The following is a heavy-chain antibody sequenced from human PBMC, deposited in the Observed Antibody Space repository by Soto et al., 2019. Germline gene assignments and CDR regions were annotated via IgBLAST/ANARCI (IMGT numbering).Heavy chain of an antibody. CDR3: EREGSGYLICYYYGMDV. J-gene: IGHJ6*01. V-gene: IGHV1-69*01. D-gene: IGHD5-12*01. CDR2: IIPIFATA. Sequence: SVKVSCKLSGGTFSSYPISWLRQAPAQELEWMGGIIPIFATANYAQKFQGTVTITANESTGTAYTQLSSLRYEDTAVHYCEREGSGYLICYYYGMDVWGQGTKSSASS. CDR1: GGTFSSYP.